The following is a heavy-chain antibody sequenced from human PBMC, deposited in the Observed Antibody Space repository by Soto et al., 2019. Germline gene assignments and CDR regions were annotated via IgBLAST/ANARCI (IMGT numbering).Heavy chain of an antibody. D-gene: IGHD2-8*01. V-gene: IGHV4-4*07. CDR2: IYTTGST. CDR1: GDSISNSY. Sequence: SETLSLTCTVFGDSISNSYWSWVRQPAGKGLQWIGRIYTTGSTIYNPSLKTRITMSLDTSKNQFSLDLASVTAADTAKYYCARARRMTRGVLLDYWSQGILVTVSS. CDR3: ARARRMTRGVLLDY. J-gene: IGHJ4*02.